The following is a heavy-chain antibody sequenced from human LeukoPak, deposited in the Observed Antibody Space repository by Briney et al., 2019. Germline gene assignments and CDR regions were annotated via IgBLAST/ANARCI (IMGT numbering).Heavy chain of an antibody. Sequence: ASVKVSCKASGYTFTSYDINWVRQATGQGLEWMGWMNPNSGNTGYAQKFQGRVTMTRNTSISTAYMELSSLRSEDTAVYYCATSGSYYIDWFDPLGQGTLVTVSS. D-gene: IGHD3-10*01. CDR2: MNPNSGNT. V-gene: IGHV1-8*01. CDR1: GYTFTSYD. CDR3: ATSGSYYIDWFDP. J-gene: IGHJ5*02.